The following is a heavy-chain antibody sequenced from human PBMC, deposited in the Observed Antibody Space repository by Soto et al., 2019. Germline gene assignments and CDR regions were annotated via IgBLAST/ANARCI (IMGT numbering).Heavy chain of an antibody. CDR2: ISYDGSNK. CDR1: GFTFSSYA. Sequence: QVQLVESGGGVVQPGRSLRLSCAASGFTFSSYAMHWVRQAPGKGLEWVAVISYDGSNKYYADSVKGRFTISRDNSKNTLYLQINSLRAEDTAVYYCARGPVGEVPFDPWGQGTLVTVSS. D-gene: IGHD3-10*01. J-gene: IGHJ5*02. CDR3: ARGPVGEVPFDP. V-gene: IGHV3-30-3*01.